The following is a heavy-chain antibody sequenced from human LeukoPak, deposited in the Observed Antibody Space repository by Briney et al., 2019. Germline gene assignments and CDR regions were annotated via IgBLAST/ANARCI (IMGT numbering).Heavy chain of an antibody. CDR3: ARVPHRGQGLLRNAFDI. CDR2: MNHSGST. Sequence: SETLSLTCAVYGGSFSGYYWSWIRQPPGMGLNWIAEMNHSGSTNYNPSLKSRVTISVDTSKNQFSLKLSSVTAADTAVYYCARVPHRGQGLLRNAFDIWGQGTMVTVSS. V-gene: IGHV4-34*01. D-gene: IGHD6-19*01. J-gene: IGHJ3*02. CDR1: GGSFSGYY.